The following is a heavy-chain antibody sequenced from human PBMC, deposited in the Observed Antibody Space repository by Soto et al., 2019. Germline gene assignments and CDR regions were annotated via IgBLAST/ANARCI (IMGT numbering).Heavy chain of an antibody. CDR2: ISSSSSYI. J-gene: IGHJ4*02. D-gene: IGHD6-13*01. CDR3: ARGPGYSSSWYFSLSGD. V-gene: IGHV3-21*01. CDR1: GFTFSSYS. Sequence: PGGSLRLSCAASGFTFSSYSMNWVRQAPGKGLEWVSSISSSSSYIYYADSVKGRFTISRDNSKNTLYLQMNSLRAEDTAVYYCARGPGYSSSWYFSLSGDWGQGTLVTVSS.